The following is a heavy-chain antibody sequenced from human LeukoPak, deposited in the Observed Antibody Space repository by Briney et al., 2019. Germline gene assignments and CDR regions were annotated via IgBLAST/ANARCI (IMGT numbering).Heavy chain of an antibody. J-gene: IGHJ5*02. CDR3: ARGNIVVVPAARVWFDP. CDR2: INHSGST. CDR1: GGSLSGYY. V-gene: IGHV4-34*01. Sequence: SETLSLTCAVYGGSLSGYYWSWIRQPPGKGLEWIGEINHSGSTNYNPSLKSRVTISVDTSKNQFSLKLSSVTAADTAVYYCARGNIVVVPAARVWFDPWGQGTLVTVSS. D-gene: IGHD2-2*01.